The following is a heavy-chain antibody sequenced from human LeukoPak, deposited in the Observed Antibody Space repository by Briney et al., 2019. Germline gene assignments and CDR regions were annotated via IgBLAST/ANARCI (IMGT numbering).Heavy chain of an antibody. J-gene: IGHJ4*02. Sequence: ASVKVSCKVSGYTLTELSMHWVRQAPGKGLEWMGGFDPEDGETIYAQKFQGRVTMTEDTSTDTAYMELSSLRSEDTAVYYCATVMQGSYYFDYWGQGTLVTVSS. D-gene: IGHD1-26*01. CDR3: ATVMQGSYYFDY. CDR2: FDPEDGET. V-gene: IGHV1-24*01. CDR1: GYTLTELS.